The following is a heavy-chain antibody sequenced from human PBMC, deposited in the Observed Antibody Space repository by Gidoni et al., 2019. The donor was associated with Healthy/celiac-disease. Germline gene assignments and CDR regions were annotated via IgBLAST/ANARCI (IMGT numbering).Heavy chain of an antibody. J-gene: IGHJ5*02. CDR1: GGSINSGAYY. Sequence: QVQLQESGPGLVKPSQTLSLTCTVSGGSINSGAYYWSWIRQHPGKGLEWIGYIYYRGSTYYNPSLKSRVTISIDTSKNQFSLKLNSVTAADTAVYYCARDFMVRGTHNWFDPWGQGTLVTVSS. CDR3: ARDFMVRGTHNWFDP. D-gene: IGHD3-10*01. V-gene: IGHV4-31*03. CDR2: IYYRGST.